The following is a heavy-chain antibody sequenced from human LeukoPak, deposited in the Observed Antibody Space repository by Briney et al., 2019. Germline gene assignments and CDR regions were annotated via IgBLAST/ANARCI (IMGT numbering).Heavy chain of an antibody. Sequence: GGSLRLSCAASGFPFNTYWMNWVRQAPGKGLEWVANIKEDGSEEHYVDSVKGRFTISRDSSKNTLYLQMNSLRAEDTAVYYCAKGSGYYSRDAFVIWGQGTMVTVSS. J-gene: IGHJ3*02. CDR2: IKEDGSEE. CDR3: AKGSGYYSRDAFVI. V-gene: IGHV3-7*03. D-gene: IGHD3-22*01. CDR1: GFPFNTYW.